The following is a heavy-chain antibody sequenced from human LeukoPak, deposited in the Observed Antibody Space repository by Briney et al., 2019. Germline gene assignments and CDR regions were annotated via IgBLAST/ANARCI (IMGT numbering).Heavy chain of an antibody. CDR1: GLTFTKAW. Sequence: GGSLRLSCAASGLTFTKAWLSWVRQAPGKGLEWVGRIRGKTDGETTDYAAPVQGRFTISRDDSKDTLYLQMNSLKTEDTAVYYCILAAAGPAYWGQGTLVTVSS. CDR2: IRGKTDGETT. D-gene: IGHD6-13*01. J-gene: IGHJ4*02. V-gene: IGHV3-15*01. CDR3: ILAAAGPAY.